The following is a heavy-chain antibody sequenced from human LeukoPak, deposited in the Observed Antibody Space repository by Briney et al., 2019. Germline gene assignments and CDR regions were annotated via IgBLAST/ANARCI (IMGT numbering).Heavy chain of an antibody. CDR3: ARDLQYSSSWYSDY. J-gene: IGHJ4*02. D-gene: IGHD6-13*01. V-gene: IGHV3-48*01. CDR1: GFTFSSYS. CDR2: ISSRSSTI. Sequence: GGSLRLSCAASGFTFSSYSMNWVRQAPGKGLEWVSYISSRSSTIYYADSVKGRFTISRDNAKNSLYLQMNSLRAEDTAVYYCARDLQYSSSWYSDYWGQGTLVTVSS.